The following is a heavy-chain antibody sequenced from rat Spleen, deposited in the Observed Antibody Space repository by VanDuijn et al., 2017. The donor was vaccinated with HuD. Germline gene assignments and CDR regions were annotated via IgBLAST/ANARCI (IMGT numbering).Heavy chain of an antibody. CDR3: SKDIGYYDGSYSNWFAY. Sequence: EVQLVESGGGLVQPGRSLKLSCTASGFTYSNYVMAWVRQAPTKGLEWVASIGNGGGQTYYRESVKGRFTISRNNEKNTLYLQMDSLRSEDTATYYCSKDIGYYDGSYSNWFAYWGQGTLVTVSS. CDR2: IGNGGGQT. D-gene: IGHD1-12*02. V-gene: IGHV5S13*01. J-gene: IGHJ3*01. CDR1: GFTYSNYV.